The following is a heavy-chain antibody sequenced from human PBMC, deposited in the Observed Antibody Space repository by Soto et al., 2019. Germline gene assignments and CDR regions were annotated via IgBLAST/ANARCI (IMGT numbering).Heavy chain of an antibody. V-gene: IGHV1-69*12. CDR1: GGTFSSYA. CDR2: IIPIFGTA. Sequence: QVQLVQSGAEVKKPGSSVKVSCKASGGTFSSYAISWVRQAPGQGLEWMGGIIPIFGTANSAQKFHGRITITADESTRTAYMELSLLRYENTAVYYCGIRAVAGSWFDPWGQGTLVTVSS. CDR3: GIRAVAGSWFDP. J-gene: IGHJ5*02. D-gene: IGHD6-19*01.